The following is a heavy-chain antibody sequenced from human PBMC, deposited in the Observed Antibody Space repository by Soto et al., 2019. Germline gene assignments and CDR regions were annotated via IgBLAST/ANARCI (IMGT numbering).Heavy chain of an antibody. CDR2: ISPGGRYT. CDR3: SRGGGGGVSDH. CDR1: GFTFSDHY. V-gene: IGHV3-11*05. Sequence: QVQLVESGGGLVKSGGSLRLSCATSGFTFSDHYMSWIRQAPGKGLEFISYISPGGRYTNYGDSVKGRFTISRDNAKNSLFLQVNTLRDEDTAVYYCSRGGGGGVSDHWGQGTSVTVSS. D-gene: IGHD2-21*01. J-gene: IGHJ4*02.